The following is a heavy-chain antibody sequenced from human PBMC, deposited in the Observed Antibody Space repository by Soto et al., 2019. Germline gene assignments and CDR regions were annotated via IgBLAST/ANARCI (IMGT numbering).Heavy chain of an antibody. CDR3: ARSWGVHRDIDY. D-gene: IGHD2-8*01. Sequence: ASVKVSCKVSGYTLTELSMHWVRQAPGKGLEWMGGFDPEDGETIYAQKFQGRVTMTEDTSLSTVYMDLSRLRSDDTAVYYCARSWGVHRDIDYWGQGTLVTVSS. CDR2: FDPEDGET. CDR1: GYTLTELS. J-gene: IGHJ4*02. V-gene: IGHV1-24*01.